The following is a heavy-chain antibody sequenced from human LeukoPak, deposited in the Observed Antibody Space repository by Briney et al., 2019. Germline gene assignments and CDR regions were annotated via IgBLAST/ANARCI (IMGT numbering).Heavy chain of an antibody. J-gene: IGHJ4*02. CDR2: IYYSGST. CDR1: GGSISSYY. Sequence: PSETLSLTCTVSGGSISSYYWSWIRQPPGKGLEWIAYIYYSGSTNYNPSLKSRVTISVDTSKNQFSLKLSSVTAADTAVYYCARGRNSGSYGYYFDYWGQGTLVTVSS. CDR3: ARGRNSGSYGYYFDY. V-gene: IGHV4-59*08. D-gene: IGHD1-26*01.